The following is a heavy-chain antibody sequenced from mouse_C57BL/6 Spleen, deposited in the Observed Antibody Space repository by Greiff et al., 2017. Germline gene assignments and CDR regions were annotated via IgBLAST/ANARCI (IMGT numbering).Heavy chain of an antibody. J-gene: IGHJ2*01. Sequence: VQGVESGGDLVKPGGSLKLSCAASGFTFRSYGLYWVRQTPDKRLAWVATISSGGSYTYYPDSVKGRFTISRDNAKNTLYLQMSSLKAEDTALYYCARPGDSSGYVDDWGQGTTLTVSS. V-gene: IGHV5-6*01. CDR3: ARPGDSSGYVDD. D-gene: IGHD3-2*02. CDR2: ISSGGSYT. CDR1: GFTFRSYG.